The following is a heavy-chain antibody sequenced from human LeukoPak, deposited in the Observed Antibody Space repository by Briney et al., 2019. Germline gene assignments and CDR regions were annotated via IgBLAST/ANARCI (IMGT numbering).Heavy chain of an antibody. CDR1: GGSISSYY. V-gene: IGHV4-59*08. CDR3: ARTYSGSYHYGMDV. D-gene: IGHD1-26*01. CDR2: IYYSGST. J-gene: IGHJ6*02. Sequence: KPSETLSLTCTVSGGSISSYYWSWIRQPPGKGLEWIGYIYYSGSTNYSPSLKSRVTISVDTSKNQFSLKLSSVTAADTAVYYCARTYSGSYHYGMDVWGQGTTVTVSS.